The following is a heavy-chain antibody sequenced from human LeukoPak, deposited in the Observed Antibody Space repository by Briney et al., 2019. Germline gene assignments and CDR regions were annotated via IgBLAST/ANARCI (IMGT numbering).Heavy chain of an antibody. J-gene: IGHJ5*02. CDR3: ARVEVRGNRYYYGSGSYRWFDP. Sequence: ASVKVSCKASGYTFTSYGISWVRQAPGQGLEWMGWISAYNGNTNYAQKLQGRVTMTTDTSTSTAYMELRSLRSDDTAVYYCARVEVRGNRYYYGSGSYRWFDPWGQGTLVTVSS. V-gene: IGHV1-18*01. CDR1: GYTFTSYG. D-gene: IGHD3-10*01. CDR2: ISAYNGNT.